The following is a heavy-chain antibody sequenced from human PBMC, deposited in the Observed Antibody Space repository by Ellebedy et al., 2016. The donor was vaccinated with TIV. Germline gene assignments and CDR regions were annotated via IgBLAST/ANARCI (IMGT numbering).Heavy chain of an antibody. CDR3: TRSGYSSDWLDYFDY. CDR1: GFVFSGSV. Sequence: SAASGFVFSGSVIHWVRQASGKGLEWVGRIRSKATTYATVYAASVKGRFTISRDDSKDTSYLQMNSLKTEDTAIYYCTRSGYSSDWLDYFDYWGQGTLVTVSS. D-gene: IGHD6-19*01. CDR2: IRSKATTYAT. J-gene: IGHJ4*02. V-gene: IGHV3-73*01.